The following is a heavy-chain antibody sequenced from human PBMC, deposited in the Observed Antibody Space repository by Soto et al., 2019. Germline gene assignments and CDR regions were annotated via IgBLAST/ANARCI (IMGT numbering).Heavy chain of an antibody. Sequence: GGSLRLSCAASGFTFSSYAMSWVRQAPGKGLEWVSAISGSGGSTYYADSVKGRFTISRDNYKNTLYLQMNSLRAEDTAVYYCAKHYYYDSSGYSVLFDYWGQGTLVTVSS. V-gene: IGHV3-23*01. CDR3: AKHYYYDSSGYSVLFDY. D-gene: IGHD3-22*01. CDR1: GFTFSSYA. CDR2: ISGSGGST. J-gene: IGHJ4*02.